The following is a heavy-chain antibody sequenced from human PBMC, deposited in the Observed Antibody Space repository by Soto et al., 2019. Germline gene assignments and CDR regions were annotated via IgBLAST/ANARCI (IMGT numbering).Heavy chain of an antibody. Sequence: PSETLSLTCAVSSGSISSSNWWSWVRQPPGKGLEWIGEIYHSGSTNYNPSLKSRVTISVDKSKNQFSLKLSSVTAADTAVYYCASAVSVVVPVALRSYYYYMDVWGKGTTVTVSS. D-gene: IGHD2-2*01. CDR1: SGSISSSNW. J-gene: IGHJ6*03. V-gene: IGHV4-4*02. CDR2: IYHSGST. CDR3: ASAVSVVVPVALRSYYYYMDV.